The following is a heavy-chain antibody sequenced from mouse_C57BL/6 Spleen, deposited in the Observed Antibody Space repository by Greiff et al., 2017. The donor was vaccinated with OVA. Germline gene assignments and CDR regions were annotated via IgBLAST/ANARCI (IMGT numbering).Heavy chain of an antibody. Sequence: QVQLQQSGPGLVAPSQSLSITCTVSGFSLTSYAISWVRQPPGKGLEWLGVIWTGGGTNYNSALKSRLSISKDNSKSQVFLTMNSLQTDDTARYYCARNLNWDGGYFDVWGTGTTVTVSS. CDR3: ARNLNWDGGYFDV. J-gene: IGHJ1*03. V-gene: IGHV2-9-1*01. CDR2: IWTGGGT. D-gene: IGHD4-1*01. CDR1: GFSLTSYA.